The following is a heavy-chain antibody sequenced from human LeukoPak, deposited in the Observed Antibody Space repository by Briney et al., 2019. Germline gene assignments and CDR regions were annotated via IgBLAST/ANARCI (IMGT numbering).Heavy chain of an antibody. Sequence: GASVKVSCKASGYTFTGNYMHWVRQAPGQGLEWMGWINPNSGGTNYAQKFQGRVTMTRDTSISTAYMELSRLRSDDTAMYYCARSRTIFGVVIRVYYFDYWGQGTLVTVSS. CDR2: INPNSGGT. D-gene: IGHD3-3*01. J-gene: IGHJ4*02. CDR1: GYTFTGNY. CDR3: ARSRTIFGVVIRVYYFDY. V-gene: IGHV1-2*02.